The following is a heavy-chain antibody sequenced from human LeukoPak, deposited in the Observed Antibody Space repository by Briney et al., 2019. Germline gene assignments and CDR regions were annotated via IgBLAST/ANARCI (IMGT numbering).Heavy chain of an antibody. CDR2: INAGDGKT. D-gene: IGHD3-10*01. V-gene: IGHV1-3*01. CDR3: ARGRWFGTKVGYYFDY. Sequence: PGASVKVSCKASGYTFTNYAMQWVRQAPGQRLEWMGWINAGDGKTRYSQKFQGRVTITRDTSASTAYMGLSSLRSDDTAVYYCARGRWFGTKVGYYFDYWGQGTLVTVSS. CDR1: GYTFTNYA. J-gene: IGHJ4*02.